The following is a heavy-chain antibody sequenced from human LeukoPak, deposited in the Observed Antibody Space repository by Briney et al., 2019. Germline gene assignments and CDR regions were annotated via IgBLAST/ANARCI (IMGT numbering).Heavy chain of an antibody. Sequence: PGGSLRLSCAASGFTFSSYDMHWVRQATGKGLEWVSAIGTAGDTYYPGSVKGRFTISRENAKNSLYLQMNSLRAGDTAVYYCARVAERVGMIVPTFDYWGQGTLVTVSS. CDR3: ARVAERVGMIVPTFDY. D-gene: IGHD3-22*01. J-gene: IGHJ4*02. CDR1: GFTFSSYD. CDR2: IGTAGDT. V-gene: IGHV3-13*01.